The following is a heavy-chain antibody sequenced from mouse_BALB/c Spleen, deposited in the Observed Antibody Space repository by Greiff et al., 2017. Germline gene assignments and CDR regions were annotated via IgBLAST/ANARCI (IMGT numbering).Heavy chain of an antibody. V-gene: IGHV1S137*01. CDR2: ISTYYGDA. D-gene: IGHD2-1*01. J-gene: IGHJ2*01. CDR1: GYTFTDYA. CDR3: AREGDGNYFDY. Sequence: QVHVKQSGAELVRPGVSVKISCKGSGYTFTDYAMHWVKQSHAKSLEWIGVISTYYGDASYNQKFKGKATMTVDKSSSTAYMELARLTSEDSAIYYCAREGDGNYFDYWGQGTTLTVSS.